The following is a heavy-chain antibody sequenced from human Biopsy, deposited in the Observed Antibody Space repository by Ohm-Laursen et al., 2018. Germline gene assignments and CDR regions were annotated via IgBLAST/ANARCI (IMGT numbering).Heavy chain of an antibody. CDR3: ARGSNDFGGLYFPR. CDR1: GGSFTGHY. J-gene: IGHJ4*02. V-gene: IGHV4-59*11. D-gene: IGHD4-23*01. CDR2: ISYTGYT. Sequence: PGTLSLTCTVSGGSFTGHYWSWIRQPPGKGLEWIGHISYTGYTSYNASLKSRVTISVDTSRNHFSLRLSSLTAADTVVYYCARGSNDFGGLYFPRWGQGTLLTVSS.